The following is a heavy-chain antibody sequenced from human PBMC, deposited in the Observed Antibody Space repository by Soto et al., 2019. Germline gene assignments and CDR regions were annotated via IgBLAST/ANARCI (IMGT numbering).Heavy chain of an antibody. CDR1: GGTFSSYA. CDR3: ARTYQLLFSGSYDY. D-gene: IGHD2-2*01. CDR2: IVPIFGTA. J-gene: IGHJ4*02. Sequence: ASVKVSCKASGGTFSSYAISWVRQAPGQGLEWMGGIVPIFGTANYAQKFQGRVTITADESTSTAYMELSSLRSEDTAVYYCARTYQLLFSGSYDYWGQGTLVTVSS. V-gene: IGHV1-69*13.